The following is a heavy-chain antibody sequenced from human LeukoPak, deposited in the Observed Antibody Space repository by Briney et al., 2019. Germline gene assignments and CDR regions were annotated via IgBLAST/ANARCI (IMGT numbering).Heavy chain of an antibody. V-gene: IGHV4-38-2*01. J-gene: IGHJ6*03. CDR1: GYSICSGYY. CDR2: IYHSGST. D-gene: IGHD1-14*01. Sequence: SETLSLTXAVSGYSICSGYYWGWIRQPPGKGLEWIGSIYHSGSTYYNPSLKSRVTISVDTSKNQFSLKLSSVTAADTAVYYCARHAGYYYYMDVWGKGTTVTVSS. CDR3: ARHAGYYYYMDV.